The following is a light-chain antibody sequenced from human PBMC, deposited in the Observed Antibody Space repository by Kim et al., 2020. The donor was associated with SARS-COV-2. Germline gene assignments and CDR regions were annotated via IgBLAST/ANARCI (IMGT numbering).Light chain of an antibody. V-gene: IGLV3-9*01. J-gene: IGLJ3*02. CDR2: RDT. CDR3: QVWDSNTWV. Sequence: SYELTQPLSVSVALGQTAMITCGASNIGSKIVHWYQQTPGQAPVMVIDRDTNRPSGIPERFSGSTSGNTATLTISRAQAGDEADYYCQVWDSNTWVFGGGTQLTVL. CDR1: NIGSKI.